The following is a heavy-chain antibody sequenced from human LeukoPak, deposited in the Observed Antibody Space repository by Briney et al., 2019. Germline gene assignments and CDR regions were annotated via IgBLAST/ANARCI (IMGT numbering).Heavy chain of an antibody. Sequence: GGSLRLSRAASGFTFDDYGMSWVRQAPGKGLEWVSGINWNGGSTGYADSVKGRFTISRDNAKNSLYLQMNSLRAEDTALYYCARAPPKAGYYYYMDVWGKGTTVTVSS. V-gene: IGHV3-20*04. CDR2: INWNGGST. CDR3: ARAPPKAGYYYYMDV. CDR1: GFTFDDYG. J-gene: IGHJ6*03.